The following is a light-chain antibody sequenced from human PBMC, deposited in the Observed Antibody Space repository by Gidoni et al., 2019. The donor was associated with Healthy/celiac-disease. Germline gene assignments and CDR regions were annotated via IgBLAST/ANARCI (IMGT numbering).Light chain of an antibody. J-gene: IGKJ1*01. CDR3: MQALQTPWT. V-gene: IGKV2-28*01. CDR1: QSLLHSNGYNY. Sequence: IVRIKSQSPLPVTPGEPASISCRSSQSLLHSNGYNYLDWYLQKPGQSPQLLIYLGSNRASGVPDRFSGSGSGTDFTLKISRVEAEDVGVYYCMQALQTPWTFGQGTKVEIK. CDR2: LGS.